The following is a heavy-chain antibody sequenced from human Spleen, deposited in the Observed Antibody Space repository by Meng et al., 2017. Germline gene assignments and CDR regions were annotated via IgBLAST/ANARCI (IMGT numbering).Heavy chain of an antibody. CDR2: ISYDGSNK. V-gene: IGHV3-30*04. D-gene: IGHD3-22*01. CDR3: ARDSYYYDSSSSPYYYGMDV. J-gene: IGHJ6*02. CDR1: GFTFSSYA. Sequence: GESLKISCAASGFTFSSYAMHWVRQAPGKGLEWVAVISYDGSNKYYADSVKGRFTISRDNSKNTLYLQMNSLRAEDTAVYYCARDSYYYDSSSSPYYYGMDVWGQGTTVTVSS.